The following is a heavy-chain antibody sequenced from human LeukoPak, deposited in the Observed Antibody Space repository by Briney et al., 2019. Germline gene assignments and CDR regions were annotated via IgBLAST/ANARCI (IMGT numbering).Heavy chain of an antibody. Sequence: GGSLRLSCAASGFTFSNYAMHWVRQAPGKGLEWVAVISYDGSNKSYADSVKGRFTISRDNSKNTLYLQMNSLRAEDTAVYDCARVREQQLSWFDYWGQGTLVSVSS. CDR3: ARVREQQLSWFDY. J-gene: IGHJ4*02. D-gene: IGHD6-13*01. V-gene: IGHV3-30*04. CDR2: ISYDGSNK. CDR1: GFTFSNYA.